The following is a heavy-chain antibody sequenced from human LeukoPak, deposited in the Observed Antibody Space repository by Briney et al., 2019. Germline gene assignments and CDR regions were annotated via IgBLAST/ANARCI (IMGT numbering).Heavy chain of an antibody. V-gene: IGHV3-21*01. Sequence: GGSLRLSCAASGFTFSNYNMNWVRQAPGKGLEWVSSISHSSTYIYFADSVRGRFTISRDNAKNSLFLQMNSLRAEDTAVYYCARDLHVWGKGTTVTISS. CDR1: GFTFSNYN. CDR3: ARDLHV. CDR2: ISHSSTYI. D-gene: IGHD5/OR15-5a*01. J-gene: IGHJ6*04.